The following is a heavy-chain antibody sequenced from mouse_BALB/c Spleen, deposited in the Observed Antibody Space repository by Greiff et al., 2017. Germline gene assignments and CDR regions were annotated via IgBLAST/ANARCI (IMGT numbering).Heavy chain of an antibody. Sequence: EVMLVESGGGLVQPGGSLKLSCAASGFTFSSYGMSWVRQTPDKRLELVATINSNGGSTYYPDSVKGRFTISRDNAKNTLYLQMSSLKSEDTAMYYCARDQGYRYGYYFDYWGQGTTLTVSS. D-gene: IGHD2-14*01. CDR3: ARDQGYRYGYYFDY. V-gene: IGHV5-6-3*01. J-gene: IGHJ2*01. CDR2: INSNGGST. CDR1: GFTFSSYG.